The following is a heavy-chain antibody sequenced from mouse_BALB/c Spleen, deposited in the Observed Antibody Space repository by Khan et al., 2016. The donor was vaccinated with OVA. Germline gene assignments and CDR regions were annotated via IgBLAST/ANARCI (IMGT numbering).Heavy chain of an antibody. CDR3: ATHLTGSFAY. CDR1: GFTFSPYS. CDR2: ISSDGDYT. Sequence: EVQGVESGGDLVKSGGSLKLSCAASGFTFSPYSMSWVHQTPDKRLEWVATISSDGDYTYYPASVTGRFNISRDNAKNTLYLQMSSLKSEDTAIYYCATHLTGSFAYWGQGTLVTVSA. J-gene: IGHJ3*01. V-gene: IGHV5-6*01. D-gene: IGHD4-1*01.